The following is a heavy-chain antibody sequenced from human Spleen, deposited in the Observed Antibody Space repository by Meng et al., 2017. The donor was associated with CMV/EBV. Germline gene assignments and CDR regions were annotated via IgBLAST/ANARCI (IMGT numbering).Heavy chain of an antibody. Sequence: GESLKISCAVSGFNFSIYAMNWVRQAPGKGLEWVSSISKSSSHIFYADSMKGRFTISRDNAKNSLYLQMNSLRAEDTAVYYCARDEDIVVVPAAQRYYYGVDVWGQGTTVTVSS. V-gene: IGHV3-21*01. CDR3: ARDEDIVVVPAAQRYYYGVDV. CDR2: ISKSSSHI. J-gene: IGHJ6*02. CDR1: GFNFSIYA. D-gene: IGHD2-2*01.